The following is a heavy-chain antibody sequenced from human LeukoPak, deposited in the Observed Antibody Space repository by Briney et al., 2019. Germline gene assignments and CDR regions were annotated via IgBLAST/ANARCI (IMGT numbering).Heavy chain of an antibody. V-gene: IGHV4-59*08. CDR3: ARHFPEDGYNAAPFQH. CDR1: GGSISDYY. Sequence: SETLSLTCTVSGGSISDYYWSWVRQPPGKGLQWIGYINYSGNTNYNPSLTGRVTVSVDTSKNQFSLKLSSVTAADTAMYYCARHFPEDGYNAAPFQHWRQGTLVTVSS. CDR2: INYSGNT. J-gene: IGHJ1*01. D-gene: IGHD5-24*01.